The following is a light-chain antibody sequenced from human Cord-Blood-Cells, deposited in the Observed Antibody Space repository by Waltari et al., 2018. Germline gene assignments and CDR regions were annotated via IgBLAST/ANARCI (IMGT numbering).Light chain of an antibody. V-gene: IGLV1-40*01. J-gene: IGLJ3*02. CDR2: GNS. Sequence: QSVLTPPPSASGAPGQRVTISRTGSSPNIGAGYDVHWYQQLPGTAPKLLIYGNSNRPSGVPDRFSGSKSGTSASLAITGLQAEDEADYYCQSYDSSLSGLFGGGTKLTVL. CDR3: QSYDSSLSGL. CDR1: SPNIGAGYD.